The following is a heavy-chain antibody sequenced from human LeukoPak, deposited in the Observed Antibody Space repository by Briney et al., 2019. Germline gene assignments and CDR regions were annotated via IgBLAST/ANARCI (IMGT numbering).Heavy chain of an antibody. CDR3: ARDHGEVATRNRYYYYYMDV. D-gene: IGHD5-12*01. V-gene: IGHV3-30*01. Sequence: PGGSLRLSCAASGFTFSSYAMHWVRQAPGKGLEWVAVISYDGSNKYYADSVKGRFTISRDNSKNTLYLRMNSLRAEDTAVYYCARDHGEVATRNRYYYYYMDVWGKGTTVTVSS. J-gene: IGHJ6*03. CDR2: ISYDGSNK. CDR1: GFTFSSYA.